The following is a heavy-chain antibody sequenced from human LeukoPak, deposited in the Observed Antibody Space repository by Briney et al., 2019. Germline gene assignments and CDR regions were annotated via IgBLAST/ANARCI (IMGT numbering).Heavy chain of an antibody. V-gene: IGHV3-23*01. CDR2: ISGSRDNT. D-gene: IGHD3-22*01. CDR3: AKDRYYDNTGDHYESEY. Sequence: GGSLRLSCGASGFTVSTYGMSWARQAPGKGLEWVSAISGSRDNTFYADSVRGRFIISRDNSKNTLYLQMNSLRAEDTAVYYCAKDRYYDNTGDHYESEYWGQGTLVTVSS. CDR1: GFTVSTYG. J-gene: IGHJ4*02.